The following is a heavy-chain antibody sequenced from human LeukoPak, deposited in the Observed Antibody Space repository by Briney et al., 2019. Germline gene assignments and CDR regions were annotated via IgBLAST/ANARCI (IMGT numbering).Heavy chain of an antibody. CDR3: TTDYCSSTSCYLDY. D-gene: IGHD2-2*01. J-gene: IGHJ4*02. CDR2: IKSKTDGGTT. V-gene: IGHV3-15*01. Sequence: GGSLRLSCAASGLTFSNAWMSWVRQAPGKGLEWVGRIKSKTDGGTTDYAAPVKGRFTISRDDSKSTLYLQMNSLKTEDTAVYYCTTDYCSSTSCYLDYWGQGTLVTVSS. CDR1: GLTFSNAW.